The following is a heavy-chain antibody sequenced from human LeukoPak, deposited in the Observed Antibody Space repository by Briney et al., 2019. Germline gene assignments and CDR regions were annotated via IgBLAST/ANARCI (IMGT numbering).Heavy chain of an antibody. CDR3: ARLSGTRDY. Sequence: SETLSLTCAVSGYSISSGYYWGWIRQPPGKGLEWIGSIYHSGSTYYNPSLKSRVTISVDTSKNQLSLKLSSVTAADTAVYYCARLSGTRDYWGQGTLVTVSS. J-gene: IGHJ4*02. CDR2: IYHSGST. D-gene: IGHD1-1*01. CDR1: GYSISSGYY. V-gene: IGHV4-38-2*01.